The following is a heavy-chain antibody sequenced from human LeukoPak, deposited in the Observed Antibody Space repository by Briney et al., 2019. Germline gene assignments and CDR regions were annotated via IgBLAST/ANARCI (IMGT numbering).Heavy chain of an antibody. Sequence: PGGSLRLSCAASGFTFSSYSMNWVRQAPGKGLEWVSSISSSGSYIYYADSVKGRFTISRDNAKNSLYLQMNSLRAEDTAVYYCARESMVRGITDYWGQGTLVTVSS. V-gene: IGHV3-21*01. CDR3: ARESMVRGITDY. CDR2: ISSSGSYI. J-gene: IGHJ4*02. CDR1: GFTFSSYS. D-gene: IGHD3-10*01.